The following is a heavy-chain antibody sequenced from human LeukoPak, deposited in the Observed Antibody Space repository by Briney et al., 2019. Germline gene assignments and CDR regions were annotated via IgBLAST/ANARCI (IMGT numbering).Heavy chain of an antibody. CDR1: RFTVSSNY. V-gene: IGHV4-34*01. CDR3: ARGLRYFDWLLSSGDY. J-gene: IGHJ4*02. D-gene: IGHD3-9*01. CDR2: INHSGST. Sequence: GSLRLSCAASRFTVSSNYMNWVRQAPGKGLEWIGEINHSGSTNYNPSLKSRVTISVDTSKNQFSLKLSSVTAADTAVYYCARGLRYFDWLLSSGDYWGQGTLVTVSS.